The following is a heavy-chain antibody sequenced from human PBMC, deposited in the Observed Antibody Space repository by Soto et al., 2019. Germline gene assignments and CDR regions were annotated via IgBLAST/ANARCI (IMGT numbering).Heavy chain of an antibody. Sequence: EVQLVESGGGLVQPGRSLRLSCAASGFTFDDYAMHWVRQAPGKGLEGVSGISWNSGSIGYADSVKGRFTISRDNAKNALYLQMNSLRAEDTALYYCAKDGGYSSGRYGAWGQGTLVTVSS. D-gene: IGHD6-19*01. V-gene: IGHV3-9*01. CDR1: GFTFDDYA. J-gene: IGHJ5*02. CDR2: ISWNSGSI. CDR3: AKDGGYSSGRYGA.